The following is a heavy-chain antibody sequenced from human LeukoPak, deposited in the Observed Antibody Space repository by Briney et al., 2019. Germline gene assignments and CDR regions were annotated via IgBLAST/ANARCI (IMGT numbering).Heavy chain of an antibody. Sequence: PSETLSLTCTVSGGSISSSSYYWGWIRQPPGKGLEWIGSIYYSGSTYYNPSFKSRVTISVDTSKNQFSLKLSSVTAADTAVYYCARDHLYSSGWYLGYDAFDIWGQGTMVTVSS. J-gene: IGHJ3*02. CDR1: GGSISSSSYY. D-gene: IGHD6-19*01. CDR2: IYYSGST. CDR3: ARDHLYSSGWYLGYDAFDI. V-gene: IGHV4-39*07.